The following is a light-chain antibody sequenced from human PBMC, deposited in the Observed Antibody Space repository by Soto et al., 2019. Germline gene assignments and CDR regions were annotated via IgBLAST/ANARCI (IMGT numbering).Light chain of an antibody. J-gene: IGLJ3*02. CDR1: SSNIGSNF. CDR3: AAWDDSLNGPL. Sequence: QSVLTQPPSASGTPGQSVSISCYGSSSNIGSNFVNWSQQLPGTAPKLLIYTNNQRPSGVPDRFSGSKSGTSASLAISGLQSEDEADYHCAAWDDSLNGPLFGGGPKLTVL. V-gene: IGLV1-44*01. CDR2: TNN.